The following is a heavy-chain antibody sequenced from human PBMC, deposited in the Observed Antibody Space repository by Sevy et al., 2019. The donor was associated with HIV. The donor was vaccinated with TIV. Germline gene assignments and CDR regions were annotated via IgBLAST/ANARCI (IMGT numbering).Heavy chain of an antibody. CDR1: GFTFSSYS. CDR2: ISSSSSTI. Sequence: GGSLRLSCAASGFTFSSYSMNWVRQAPGKGLEWVSYISSSSSTIYYADSVKGRFTISRDNAKNSLYPQMNSLRAEDTAVYYCAREWVVGAIRAFDIWGQGTMVTVSS. CDR3: AREWVVGAIRAFDI. V-gene: IGHV3-48*01. J-gene: IGHJ3*02. D-gene: IGHD1-26*01.